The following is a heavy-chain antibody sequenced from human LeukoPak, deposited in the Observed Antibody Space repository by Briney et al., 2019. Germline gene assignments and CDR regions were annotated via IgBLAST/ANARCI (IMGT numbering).Heavy chain of an antibody. Sequence: ASVKVSCKASGYTFTGYYMHWVRQAPGQGLEWMGWINPNSGGTNYAQKFQGRVTITTDESTSTAYMELSSLRSEDTAVYYCARAHGSGSYYNVYWFDPWGQGTLVTVSS. D-gene: IGHD3-10*01. CDR3: ARAHGSGSYYNVYWFDP. J-gene: IGHJ5*02. V-gene: IGHV1-2*02. CDR2: INPNSGGT. CDR1: GYTFTGYY.